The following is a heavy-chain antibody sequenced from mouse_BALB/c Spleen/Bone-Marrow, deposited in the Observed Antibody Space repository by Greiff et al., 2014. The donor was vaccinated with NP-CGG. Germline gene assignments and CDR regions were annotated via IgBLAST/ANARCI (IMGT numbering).Heavy chain of an antibody. CDR2: IRNKANGYTT. CDR1: GFTFTDYY. J-gene: IGHJ2*01. CDR3: ARDKGRVFFDY. Sequence: DVMLVESGGGLVQPGGSLRLSCATSGFTFTDYYMNWVRQPPGKALGWLGFIRNKANGYTTEYSASVKSRFTISRDNSQNILYLQMNPLRADDSATYYCARDKGRVFFDYWGQGTTLTVSS. V-gene: IGHV7-3*02.